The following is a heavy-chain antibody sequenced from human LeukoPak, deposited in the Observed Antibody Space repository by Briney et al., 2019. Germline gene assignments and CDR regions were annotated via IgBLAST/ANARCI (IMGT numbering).Heavy chain of an antibody. J-gene: IGHJ4*02. CDR3: ARRGNSGSYTPNYYFDY. Sequence: ASVKVSCKASGYTFTSYGISWVRQAPGQGLEWMGWISAYNGNTNYAQELQGRVTMTTDTSTSTAYMELRSLRSDDTAVYYCARRGNSGSYTPNYYFDYWGQGTLVTVSS. CDR1: GYTFTSYG. V-gene: IGHV1-18*01. D-gene: IGHD1-26*01. CDR2: ISAYNGNT.